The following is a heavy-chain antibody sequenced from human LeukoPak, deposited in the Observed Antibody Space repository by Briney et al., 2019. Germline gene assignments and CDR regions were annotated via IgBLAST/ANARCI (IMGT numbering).Heavy chain of an antibody. CDR2: ISGSGGST. CDR1: GFTFSSYA. J-gene: IGHJ4*02. CDR3: ATLGVTFMITFGGVPRMYYFDY. Sequence: TGGSLRLSCAASGFTFSSYAMSWVRQAPGRGLEWVSAISGSGGSTYYADSVKGRFTISRDNSKNTLYLQMNSLRAEDTAVYYCATLGVTFMITFGGVPRMYYFDYWGQGTLVTVSS. D-gene: IGHD3-16*01. V-gene: IGHV3-23*01.